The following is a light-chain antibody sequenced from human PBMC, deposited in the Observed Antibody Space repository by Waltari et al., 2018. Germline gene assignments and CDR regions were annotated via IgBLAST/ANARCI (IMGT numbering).Light chain of an antibody. J-gene: IGKJ4*01. Sequence: DIVMTQSPDSLAVSLGERAPITRKSSESVLFSSRNKNHLAWYQQKPGHPPKLLLYWASTRESGVPDRFSGSGSGTDFTLTISSLQAEDVAIYYCQQYYDSPLTFGGGTKVEIK. CDR3: QQYYDSPLT. CDR1: ESVLFSSRNKNH. V-gene: IGKV4-1*01. CDR2: WAS.